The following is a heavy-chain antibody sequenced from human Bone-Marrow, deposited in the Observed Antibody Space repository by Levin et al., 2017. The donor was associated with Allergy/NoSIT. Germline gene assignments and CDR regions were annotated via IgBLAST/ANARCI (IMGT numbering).Heavy chain of an antibody. CDR2: IKPDGTGA. Sequence: GGSLRLSCTTSGFVFSHCWMHWVRQVPGKGLMHVSVIKPDGTGANYADSVKGRFTISRDNTKNTLFLQMNSLRAEDTALYYCTNGLTGEAYWGQGTPVTVSS. CDR1: GFVFSHCW. J-gene: IGHJ4*02. V-gene: IGHV3-74*01. CDR3: TNGLTGEAY. D-gene: IGHD7-27*01.